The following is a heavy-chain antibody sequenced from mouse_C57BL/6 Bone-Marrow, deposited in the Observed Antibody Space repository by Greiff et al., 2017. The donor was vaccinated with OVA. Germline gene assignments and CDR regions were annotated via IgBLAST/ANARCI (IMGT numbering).Heavy chain of an antibody. CDR3: ARRWGFDY. D-gene: IGHD4-1*01. CDR2: ISSGSSTI. V-gene: IGHV5-17*01. Sequence: EVKLLESGGGLVKPGGSLKLSCAASGFTFSDYGMHWVRQAPEKGLEWVAYISSGSSTIYYADTVKGRFTISRDNAKNTLFLQMTSLRSEDAAMYYCARRWGFDYWGQGTTLTVSS. J-gene: IGHJ2*01. CDR1: GFTFSDYG.